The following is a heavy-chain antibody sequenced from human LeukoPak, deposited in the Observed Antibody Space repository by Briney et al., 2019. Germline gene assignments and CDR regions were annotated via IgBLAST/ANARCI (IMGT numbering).Heavy chain of an antibody. Sequence: PSESLSLTCTVSGGPISKSSSYWGWLRQPPGKGLDSIVNIYYSGSPYYTPSVKSRITISLATTKSQFSLKLSYVTAADTAVYFCTKVPYTWLQADRWGQGILVTASS. J-gene: IGHJ5*02. V-gene: IGHV4-39*01. D-gene: IGHD2-2*01. CDR1: GGPISKSSSY. CDR3: TKVPYTWLQADR. CDR2: IYYSGSP.